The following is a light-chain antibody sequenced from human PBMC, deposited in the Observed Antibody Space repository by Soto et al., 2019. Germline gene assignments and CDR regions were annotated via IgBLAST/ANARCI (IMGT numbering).Light chain of an antibody. J-gene: IGKJ5*01. CDR2: DAS. V-gene: IGKV3-11*01. Sequence: EIVSTQSPATLSLSPGETATLSCRASQSVSSYLAWYQQKPGQAPRLLIYDASNRATGIPARFSGSGSGTDFTLTISSLEPEDFAVYYCRQRSNWPITFGQGTRLEIK. CDR1: QSVSSY. CDR3: RQRSNWPIT.